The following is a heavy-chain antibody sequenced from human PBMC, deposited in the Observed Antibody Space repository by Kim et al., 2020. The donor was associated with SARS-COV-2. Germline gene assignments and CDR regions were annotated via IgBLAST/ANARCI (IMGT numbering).Heavy chain of an antibody. Sequence: ASVKVSCKASGYTFTSYGISWVRQAPGQGLEWMGWISAYNGNTNYAQKLQGRVTMTTDTSTSTAYMELRSLRSDDTAVYYCARLTGTKGLWDYYYYYMDVWGKGTTVTVSS. D-gene: IGHD1-20*01. CDR2: ISAYNGNT. CDR3: ARLTGTKGLWDYYYYYMDV. V-gene: IGHV1-18*01. CDR1: GYTFTSYG. J-gene: IGHJ6*03.